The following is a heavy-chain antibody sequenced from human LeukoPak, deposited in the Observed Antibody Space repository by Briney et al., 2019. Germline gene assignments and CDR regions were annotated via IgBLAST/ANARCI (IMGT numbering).Heavy chain of an antibody. CDR3: ARDPIIDN. V-gene: IGHV3-7*01. CDR2: IKPDGSEI. J-gene: IGHJ4*02. D-gene: IGHD1-14*01. CDR1: GFTFSTFW. Sequence: GGSLRLSCAASGFTFSTFWMSWVRQAPGKGLEWVANIKPDGSEIYYVDSVKGRFTISRDNTRNSLYLQMNRLRAEDTALYYCARDPIIDNWGQGTLVTVSS.